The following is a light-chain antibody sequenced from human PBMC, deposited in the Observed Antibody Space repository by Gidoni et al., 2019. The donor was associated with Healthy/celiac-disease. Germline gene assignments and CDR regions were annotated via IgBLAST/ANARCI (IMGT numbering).Light chain of an antibody. CDR1: QSVSSY. J-gene: IGKJ4*01. CDR3: QQRSNWPPLT. Sequence: EIVLTQSPATLPLSPGERATLSCRASQSVSSYLAWYQQKPGQAPRLLIYDASNRATGIPARFSGSESETDFTLTISSLEPEDFAVYYCQQRSNWPPLTFGGGTRVEIK. V-gene: IGKV3-11*01. CDR2: DAS.